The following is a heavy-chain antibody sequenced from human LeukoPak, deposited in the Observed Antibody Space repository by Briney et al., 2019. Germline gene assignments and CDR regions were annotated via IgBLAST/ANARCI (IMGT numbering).Heavy chain of an antibody. J-gene: IGHJ5*02. CDR2: IIPIFGTA. CDR1: GYTFTSYY. Sequence: SVKVSCKASGYTFTSYYMHWVRQAPGQGLEWMGGIIPIFGTANYAQKFQGRVTITADESTSTAYMELSSLRSEDTAVYYCARVILGYCSSTSCYTGGRLNWFDPWGQGTLVTVSS. V-gene: IGHV1-69*13. CDR3: ARVILGYCSSTSCYTGGRLNWFDP. D-gene: IGHD2-2*02.